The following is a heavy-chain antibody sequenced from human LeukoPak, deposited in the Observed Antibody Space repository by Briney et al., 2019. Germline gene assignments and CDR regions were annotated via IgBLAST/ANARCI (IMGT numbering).Heavy chain of an antibody. D-gene: IGHD3-22*01. J-gene: IGHJ4*02. V-gene: IGHV3-23*01. Sequence: GGSLRLSCAASGFTFSKYAMSWVRQAPGKGLEWVSGISGSGGSTYYADSVKGRFIISRDNAKNSLYLQMNSLRAEDTAVYYCARGIVVVSFDYWGQGTLVTVSS. CDR2: ISGSGGST. CDR3: ARGIVVVSFDY. CDR1: GFTFSKYA.